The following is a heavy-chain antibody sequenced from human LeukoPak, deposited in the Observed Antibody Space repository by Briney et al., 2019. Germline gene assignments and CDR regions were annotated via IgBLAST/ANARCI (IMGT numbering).Heavy chain of an antibody. Sequence: GASVKVSCKASGYTFTSYGISWVRQAPGQGLEWMGWISAYNGNTNYAQKLQGRVTTTTDTSTSTAYMELRSLRSDDTAVYYCARVAYDSSGSYFDYWGQGTLVTVSS. J-gene: IGHJ4*02. CDR3: ARVAYDSSGSYFDY. D-gene: IGHD3-22*01. V-gene: IGHV1-18*01. CDR1: GYTFTSYG. CDR2: ISAYNGNT.